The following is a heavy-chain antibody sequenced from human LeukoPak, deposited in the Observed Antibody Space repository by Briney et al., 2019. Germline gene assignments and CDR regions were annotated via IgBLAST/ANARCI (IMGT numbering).Heavy chain of an antibody. D-gene: IGHD2-8*01. J-gene: IGHJ3*02. CDR3: ARRYCTNGVCYHDRGAFDI. CDR1: GGTFSSDI. CDR2: IIPIFSTT. V-gene: IGHV1-69*06. Sequence: GASVKVSCKTSGGTFSSDIISWVRQAPGQGLEWMGEIIPIFSTTNYAQKFQGRVTITADKSTSTAYMELSSLRSEDTAMYYCARRYCTNGVCYHDRGAFDIWGQGTMVTVSS.